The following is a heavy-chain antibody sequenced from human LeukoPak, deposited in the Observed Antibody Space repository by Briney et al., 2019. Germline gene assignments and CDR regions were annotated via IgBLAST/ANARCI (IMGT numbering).Heavy chain of an antibody. V-gene: IGHV4-4*02. CDR3: ARDRLTMVRGVITTGWFDP. CDR1: GFSFSNAW. D-gene: IGHD3-10*01. J-gene: IGHJ5*02. Sequence: GSLRLSCAASGFSFSNAWMTWVRQAPGKGLEWVGEINHSGSTNYNPSLKSRVTMSVDTSKNQFSLKLSSVTAADTAVYYCARDRLTMVRGVITTGWFDPWGQGTLVTVSS. CDR2: INHSGST.